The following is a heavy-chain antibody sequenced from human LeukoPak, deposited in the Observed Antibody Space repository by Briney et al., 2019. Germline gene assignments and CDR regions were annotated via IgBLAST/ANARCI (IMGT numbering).Heavy chain of an antibody. D-gene: IGHD6-6*01. CDR2: TGNKANSYTT. V-gene: IGHV3-72*01. CDR3: GRGGYSSSSFYGMDV. CDR1: GFTVSSNY. Sequence: GGSLRLSCAASGFTVSSNYMSWVRQAPGKGLEWIGHTGNKANSYTTEYAASVKGRFSISRDDSKNSLYLQMNSLKTEDTAVYYCGRGGYSSSSFYGMDVWGQGTTVTVSS. J-gene: IGHJ6*02.